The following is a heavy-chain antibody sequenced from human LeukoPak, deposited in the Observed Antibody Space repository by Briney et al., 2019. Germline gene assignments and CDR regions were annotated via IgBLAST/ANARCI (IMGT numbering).Heavy chain of an antibody. CDR2: IIPIFGTA. D-gene: IGHD3-10*01. J-gene: IGHJ6*03. Sequence: SVKVSCKASGGTFSSYAISWVRQAPGQGLEWMGRIIPIFGTANYAQKFQGRVTITTDESTSTAYMELSSLRSEDTAVYYCAREFGELYGYYYMDVWGKGTTVTVSS. CDR1: GGTFSSYA. CDR3: AREFGELYGYYYMDV. V-gene: IGHV1-69*05.